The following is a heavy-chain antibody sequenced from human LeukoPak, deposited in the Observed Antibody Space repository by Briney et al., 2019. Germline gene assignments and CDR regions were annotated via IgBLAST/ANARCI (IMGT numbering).Heavy chain of an antibody. Sequence: PSETLSLTCTVSGGSISSYYWSWIRQPAGKGLEWIWRIYTSGSTNYNPSLKSRVTMSVDTSKNQFSLKLSSVTAADTAVYYCASSGYLSGDFQHWGQGTLVTVSS. CDR3: ASSGYLSGDFQH. J-gene: IGHJ1*01. CDR1: GGSISSYY. CDR2: IYTSGST. V-gene: IGHV4-4*07. D-gene: IGHD3-22*01.